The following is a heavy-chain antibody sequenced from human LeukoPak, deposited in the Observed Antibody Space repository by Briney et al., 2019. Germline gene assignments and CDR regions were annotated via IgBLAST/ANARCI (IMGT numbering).Heavy chain of an antibody. CDR3: ARDAAAGAFDY. Sequence: PGGSLRLSCAASGFTFSSYAMHWVRQAPGKGLEWVAVISYDGSNKYYADSVKGRFTISRDNSKNTLYLQMNSLRAEDTAVYYCARDAAAGAFDYWGQGTLVTVSS. D-gene: IGHD6-13*01. V-gene: IGHV3-30-3*01. J-gene: IGHJ4*02. CDR2: ISYDGSNK. CDR1: GFTFSSYA.